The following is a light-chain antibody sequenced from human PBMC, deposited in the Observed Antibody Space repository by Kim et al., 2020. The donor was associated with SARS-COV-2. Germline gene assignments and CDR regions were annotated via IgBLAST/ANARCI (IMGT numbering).Light chain of an antibody. CDR3: QQSYSTPPVT. Sequence: DIQLTQSPSSLSASVGDRVTITCRASQPISNYLNWYQQKPGKAPNLLIFAASSLHTGVPSRFSGSGSRTDFTLTISNLQLEDFATYYCQQSYSTPPVTFGQGTRLEIK. V-gene: IGKV1-39*01. CDR1: QPISNY. J-gene: IGKJ5*01. CDR2: AAS.